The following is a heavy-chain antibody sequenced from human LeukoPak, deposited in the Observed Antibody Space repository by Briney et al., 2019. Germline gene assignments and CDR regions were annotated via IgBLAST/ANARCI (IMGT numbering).Heavy chain of an antibody. CDR3: ARTFYCSGGSCYVNFDY. J-gene: IGHJ4*02. CDR1: GYTFTSYY. Sequence: ASVKVSCKASGYTFTSYYMHWVRQAPGQGLEWMGIINPSGGSTSYAQKFQGRVTMTRDTSTSTVYMELSSLRSEDTAVYYCARTFYCSGGSCYVNFDYWGQGTLVTVSS. CDR2: INPSGGST. V-gene: IGHV1-46*01. D-gene: IGHD2-15*01.